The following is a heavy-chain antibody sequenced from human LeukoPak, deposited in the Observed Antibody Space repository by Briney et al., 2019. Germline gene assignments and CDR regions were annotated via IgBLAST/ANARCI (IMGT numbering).Heavy chain of an antibody. CDR1: GFTFSSYG. CDR3: AKDLGGTYFDY. V-gene: IGHV3-30*18. J-gene: IGHJ4*02. D-gene: IGHD1-26*01. Sequence: SGRSLRLSCAASGFTFSSYGMHWVRQAPGKGLEWVAVISFDGSDKYYADSVTGRFTISRDDSKNMLYLQMNSLRAEDTAVYYCAKDLGGTYFDYWGQGTLVTVSS. CDR2: ISFDGSDK.